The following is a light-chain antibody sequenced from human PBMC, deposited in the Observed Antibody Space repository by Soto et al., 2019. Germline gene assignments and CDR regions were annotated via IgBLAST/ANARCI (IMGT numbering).Light chain of an antibody. CDR2: DVS. V-gene: IGLV2-14*03. J-gene: IGLJ2*01. Sequence: QSALTQPASVSGSPGQSITISCTGTSSDVGGYNYVSWYQQHPGKAPKLMIYDVSNRPSGVSNRFSGSKSGNTASLTISGLQAEDEADYYCSSYTSSGTYVVFGGGTKVTVL. CDR1: SSDVGGYNY. CDR3: SSYTSSGTYVV.